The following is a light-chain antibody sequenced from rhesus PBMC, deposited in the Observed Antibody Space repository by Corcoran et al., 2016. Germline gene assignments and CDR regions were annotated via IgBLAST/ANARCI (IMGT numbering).Light chain of an antibody. J-gene: IGKJ3*01. CDR2: YAN. V-gene: IGKV1-32*04. Sequence: DIQMSQSPSSLSASVGDRVTITCRASQDIGSFLNWYQQKPGKAPNLLVYYANNLARGVPSRFSGSGSGTEFTLTISSLQPEDFAPYYCQPGNSNSFSFGPGTKLDI. CDR1: QDIGSF. CDR3: QPGNSNSFS.